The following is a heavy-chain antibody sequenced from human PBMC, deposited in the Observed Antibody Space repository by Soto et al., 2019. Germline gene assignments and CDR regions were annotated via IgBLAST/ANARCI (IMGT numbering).Heavy chain of an antibody. CDR2: ISYDGVNK. J-gene: IGHJ5*02. CDR3: ARQWAVAGIAMFDP. D-gene: IGHD6-19*01. Sequence: QVQLVESGGGVVQPGSSLRLSCAASGFSFSSYSIHWVRQAPSKGLEWVAVISYDGVNKYYADSVKGRFTISRDNSKNTLYLQMYSLRAEDTAVYFCARQWAVAGIAMFDPWGQGTLVTVSS. CDR1: GFSFSSYS. V-gene: IGHV3-30*04.